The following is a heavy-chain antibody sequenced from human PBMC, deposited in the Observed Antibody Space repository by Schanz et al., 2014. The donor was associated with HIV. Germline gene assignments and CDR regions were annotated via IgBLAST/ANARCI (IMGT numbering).Heavy chain of an antibody. Sequence: EVQLLESGGGLVQPGGSLRLSCAASGFTFSSYSMNWVRQTPGKGLVRQAPGKGLEWVSYISSSGSAIYYADSVKGRFTISRDNSKNTMYLQMNSLRAEDTAIYYCAKENPINYYSHGGALDIWGQGTMLTVSS. V-gene: IGHV3-48*01. CDR3: AKENPINYYSHGGALDI. J-gene: IGHJ3*02. D-gene: IGHD3-10*01. CDR1: GFTFSSYS. CDR2: ISSSGSAI.